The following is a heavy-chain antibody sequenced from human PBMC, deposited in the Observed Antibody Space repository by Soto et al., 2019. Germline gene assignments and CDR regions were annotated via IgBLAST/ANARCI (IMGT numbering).Heavy chain of an antibody. Sequence: QITLKESGPTLVKPTQTLTLTCTFSGFSLTTNGEGVGWIRQPPGKALEWLALIYWDDDVRYSPSLKSRLTITXATIKXXVVLTMTNMDPVDTATYYCAHRGDSSGEGLDAFDIWGQGTMVTVSS. CDR1: GFSLTTNGEG. CDR3: AHRGDSSGEGLDAFDI. D-gene: IGHD3-22*01. CDR2: IYWDDDV. J-gene: IGHJ3*02. V-gene: IGHV2-5*02.